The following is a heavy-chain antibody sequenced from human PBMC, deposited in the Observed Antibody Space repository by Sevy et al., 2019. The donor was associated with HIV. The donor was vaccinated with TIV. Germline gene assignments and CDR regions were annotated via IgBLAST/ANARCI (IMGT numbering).Heavy chain of an antibody. CDR1: GGSISSYY. CDR3: ARERQLVLDY. D-gene: IGHD6-13*01. Sequence: SETLSLTCTVSGGSISSYYWSWIRQPPGKGLEWIGYIYYSGSTNYNPSLKSRVTISVDTSKNQFSLKLSSVTAADTTVYYCARERQLVLDYWGQGTLVTVSS. CDR2: IYYSGST. V-gene: IGHV4-59*01. J-gene: IGHJ4*02.